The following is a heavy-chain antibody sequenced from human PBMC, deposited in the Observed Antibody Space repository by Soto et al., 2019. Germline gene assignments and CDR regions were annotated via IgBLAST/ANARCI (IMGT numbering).Heavy chain of an antibody. CDR2: IYYSGST. CDR1: GGSISSYY. Sequence: PSETLSLTCTVSGGSISSYYWSWIRQPPGKGLEWIGYIYYSGSTNYNPSLKSRVTISVDTSKNQFSLKLSSVTAADTAVYYCAREYYGSGSYYYYYYGMDVWGQGTTVTVSS. D-gene: IGHD3-10*01. V-gene: IGHV4-59*01. CDR3: AREYYGSGSYYYYYYGMDV. J-gene: IGHJ6*02.